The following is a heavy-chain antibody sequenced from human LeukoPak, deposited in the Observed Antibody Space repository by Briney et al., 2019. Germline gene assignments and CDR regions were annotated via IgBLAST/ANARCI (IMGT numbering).Heavy chain of an antibody. J-gene: IGHJ5*02. CDR3: ARVAAAGTEVVFFDP. V-gene: IGHV3-48*03. D-gene: IGHD6-13*01. Sequence: PGGSLRLSCAASGFIFSDYEMNWVRQAPGKGLEWLLHISTRGSIIHYGDSVKGRFTISRDNAKNSLYLQMNSLRAEDTAVYYCARVAAAGTEVVFFDPWGQGTLVTVSS. CDR2: ISTRGSII. CDR1: GFIFSDYE.